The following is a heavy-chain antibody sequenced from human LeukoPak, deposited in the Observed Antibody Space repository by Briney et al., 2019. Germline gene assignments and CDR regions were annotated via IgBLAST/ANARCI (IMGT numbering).Heavy chain of an antibody. CDR3: ARYRASYYYYYGMDV. CDR2: IYYSGST. J-gene: IGHJ6*02. Sequence: PSQTLSLTCTVSGGSISSGGYSWSWIRQHPGKGLEWIGYIYYSGSTYYNPSLKSRVTISVDTSKNQFSLKLSSVTAADTAVYYCARYRASYYYYYGMDVWGQGTTVTVSS. V-gene: IGHV4-31*03. CDR1: GGSISSGGYS. D-gene: IGHD3-10*01.